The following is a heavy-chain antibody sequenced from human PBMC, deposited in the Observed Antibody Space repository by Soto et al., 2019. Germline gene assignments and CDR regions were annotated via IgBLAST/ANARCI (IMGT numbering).Heavy chain of an antibody. Sequence: ASVKVSCKASGYTFTGYYMHWVRQAPGQGLERIEWINPNSGGTNYAQKYQGWVTMTRDTSISTAYMEMSRLRSDDTAVYYCARFRTEIVVVPAAIPWFEPWGQVTLVTVSS. D-gene: IGHD2-2*01. CDR3: ARFRTEIVVVPAAIPWFEP. J-gene: IGHJ5*02. CDR1: GYTFTGYY. V-gene: IGHV1-2*04. CDR2: INPNSGGT.